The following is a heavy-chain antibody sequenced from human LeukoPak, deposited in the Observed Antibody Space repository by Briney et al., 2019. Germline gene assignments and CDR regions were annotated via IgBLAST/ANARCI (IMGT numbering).Heavy chain of an antibody. CDR2: LKSKTDGATR. CDR3: ATVRVNDYIWGTYRYSYFDY. Sequence: GGSLRLSCAASGFTVTDAWMSWVRQAPGKGLEWVGRLKSKTDGATRDYAAAVKGRFTMSRDVSKNTFYLQMDSLQTEDTAVYFCATVRVNDYIWGTYRYSYFDYWGQGTLVTVSS. J-gene: IGHJ4*02. CDR1: GFTVTDAW. V-gene: IGHV3-15*01. D-gene: IGHD3-16*02.